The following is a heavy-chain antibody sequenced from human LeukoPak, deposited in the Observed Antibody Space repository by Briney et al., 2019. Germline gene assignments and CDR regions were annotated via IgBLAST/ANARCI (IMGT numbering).Heavy chain of an antibody. V-gene: IGHV3-7*01. CDR2: IRPDGSEQ. CDR3: AGRDSARNPWAY. Sequence: GGSLRLSCAASGFTFTNFWMNWVRRAPGRGLEWVANIRPDGSEQLYVDSVKGRLTISRDNAENSVYLQMNSLRADDTAVYYCAGRDSARNPWAYWGQGTLVTVST. J-gene: IGHJ4*02. D-gene: IGHD4-11*01. CDR1: GFTFTNFW.